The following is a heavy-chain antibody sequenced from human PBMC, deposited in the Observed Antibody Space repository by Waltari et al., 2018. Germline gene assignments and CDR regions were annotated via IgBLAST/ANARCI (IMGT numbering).Heavy chain of an antibody. CDR3: ASGRAYPRY. CDR1: GFPFRSYA. CDR2: ISGSGGST. J-gene: IGHJ4*02. D-gene: IGHD5-12*01. V-gene: IGHV3-23*01. Sequence: EVQLLESGGGLVQPGGSLRLSCAASGFPFRSYAMSWVRQAPGKGLGWGSAISGSGGSTYYADSVKGRFTISRDNSKNTLYLQMNSLRAEDTAVYYCASGRAYPRYWGQGTLVTVSS.